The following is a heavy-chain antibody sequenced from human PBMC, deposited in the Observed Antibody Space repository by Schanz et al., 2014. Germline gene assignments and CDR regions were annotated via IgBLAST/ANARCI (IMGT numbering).Heavy chain of an antibody. D-gene: IGHD3-16*01. Sequence: QVELVESGGGVVQPGRSLRLSCAASGFTFSSYGMHWVRQAPGKGLEWVAIISLDGSNQYYADSVKGRFTISRDNSKNTLYLQMNSLRAEDTAVYYCARDLAFGGVYDRHSDSWGQGTLVTVSS. J-gene: IGHJ4*02. CDR1: GFTFSSYG. CDR2: ISLDGSNQ. CDR3: ARDLAFGGVYDRHSDS. V-gene: IGHV3-30*03.